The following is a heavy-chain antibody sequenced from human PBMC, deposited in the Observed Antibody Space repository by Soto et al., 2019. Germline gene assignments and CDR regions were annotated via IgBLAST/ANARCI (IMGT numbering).Heavy chain of an antibody. CDR1: GFIFSSYG. CDR3: ATSLSSGWYYFDY. V-gene: IGHV3-30*03. Sequence: QVQLVESGGGVVQPGRSLRLSCAASGFIFSSYGMHWVRQAPGKGLEWVAVISYDGSNKYYADSVKGRFTISRDNSKNTLYLQMNSLRAEDTAVYYCATSLSSGWYYFDYWGQGTLVTVSS. CDR2: ISYDGSNK. D-gene: IGHD6-19*01. J-gene: IGHJ4*02.